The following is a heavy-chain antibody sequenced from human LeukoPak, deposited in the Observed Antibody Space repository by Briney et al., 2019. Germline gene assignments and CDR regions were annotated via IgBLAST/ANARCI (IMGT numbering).Heavy chain of an antibody. CDR3: AKSVGPGGSSYNWFDP. D-gene: IGHD1-26*01. J-gene: IGHJ5*02. V-gene: IGHV1-8*01. CDR2: MNPNSGNT. CDR1: GYTFTNYD. Sequence: ASVKVSCKASGYTFTNYDINWVRQATGQGLEWMGWMNPNSGNTGYAQRFQGRVTMTRNTSISTAYMDLSSPKSEDTAVHYCAKSVGPGGSSYNWFDPWGQGTLVTVSS.